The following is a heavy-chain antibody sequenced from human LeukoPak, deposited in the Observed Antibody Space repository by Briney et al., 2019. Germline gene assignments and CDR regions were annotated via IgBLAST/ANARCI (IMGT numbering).Heavy chain of an antibody. CDR2: IYYSGIT. V-gene: IGHV4-59*08. CDR1: GGSISSYY. D-gene: IGHD3-3*01. CDR3: ARLLRESWFDP. Sequence: SETLSLTCTVSGGSISSYYWSWIRQPPGKGLGWIGYIYYSGITNYNPSLKSRVTISVDTSKNQFSLKLCSVTAADTAVYYCARLLRESWFDPWGQGTLVTVSS. J-gene: IGHJ5*02.